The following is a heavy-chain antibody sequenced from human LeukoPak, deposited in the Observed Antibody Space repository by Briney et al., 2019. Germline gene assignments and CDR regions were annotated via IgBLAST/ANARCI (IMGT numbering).Heavy chain of an antibody. J-gene: IGHJ3*01. Sequence: PSETLSLTCTVSGGSISSYYWSWIRQPAGKGLEWIGRIYTSGSTNYNPSLKSRVTMSVDTSKNQFSLKLSSVTAADTAVYYCASHLAYYYDSSGPVDVWGQGTMVTVSS. V-gene: IGHV4-4*07. CDR3: ASHLAYYYDSSGPVDV. D-gene: IGHD3-22*01. CDR1: GGSISSYY. CDR2: IYTSGST.